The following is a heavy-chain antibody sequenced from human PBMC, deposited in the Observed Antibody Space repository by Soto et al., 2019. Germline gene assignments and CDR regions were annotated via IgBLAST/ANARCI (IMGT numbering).Heavy chain of an antibody. CDR3: ARVHVMVVAGSSFDS. Sequence: PSETLSLTCTVSGYSISSGAYLSGIRQPPGKGRVGSASSYHGGTTFYNPSLNSRITISVDTSNNQLSLKLTSVTAADTAVYYCARVHVMVVAGSSFDSWGHGTLVTVSS. CDR1: GYSISSGAY. D-gene: IGHD6-19*01. CDR2: SYHGGTT. V-gene: IGHV4-38-2*02. J-gene: IGHJ4*01.